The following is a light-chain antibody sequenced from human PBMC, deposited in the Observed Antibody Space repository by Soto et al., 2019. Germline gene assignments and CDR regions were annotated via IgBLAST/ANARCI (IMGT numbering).Light chain of an antibody. CDR1: SSNIGNNY. Sequence: QSALTQPPSVSAAPGQKVSISCSGSSSNIGNNYVSWYQQFPGTAPKLLIYDNNKRPSGIPDRFSGSKSGTSATLDITGLQTGDEADYYCGTWDNGLSAPYVFGTGTKLTVL. CDR3: GTWDNGLSAPYV. V-gene: IGLV1-51*01. CDR2: DNN. J-gene: IGLJ1*01.